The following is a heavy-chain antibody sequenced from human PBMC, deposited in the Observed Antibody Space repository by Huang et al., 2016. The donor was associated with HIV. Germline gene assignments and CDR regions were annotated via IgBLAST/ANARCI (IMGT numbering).Heavy chain of an antibody. CDR1: GGSISSSSYY. V-gene: IGHV4-39*01. CDR3: AAHGRIVGIPAAPLRFDP. D-gene: IGHD6-13*01. J-gene: IGHJ5*02. CDR2: IYHSGTT. Sequence: QLQLQESGPGLVKPSETLSLTCTVSGGSISSSSYYWGWIRQPPGKGLEWIGSIYHSGTTDYNPSLKSRVTISVDTSRTQFSLKRSSVTAADTAVYYCAAHGRIVGIPAAPLRFDPWGQGTLVTVSS.